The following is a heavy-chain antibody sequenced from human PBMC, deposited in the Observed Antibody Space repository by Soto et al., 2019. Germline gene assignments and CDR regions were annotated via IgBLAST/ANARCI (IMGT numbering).Heavy chain of an antibody. CDR3: ARGRGYSYGHYYYYGMDV. CDR1: GGSFSGYY. CDR2: INHSGST. J-gene: IGHJ6*02. D-gene: IGHD5-18*01. V-gene: IGHV4-34*01. Sequence: QVQLQQWGAGLLKPSETLSLTCAVYGGSFSGYYWSWIRQPPGKGLEWIGEINHSGSTNYNPSLKSRLTISLDTSKNQFSLMLGSVTAADTAVYYCARGRGYSYGHYYYYGMDVWGQGTTVTGSS.